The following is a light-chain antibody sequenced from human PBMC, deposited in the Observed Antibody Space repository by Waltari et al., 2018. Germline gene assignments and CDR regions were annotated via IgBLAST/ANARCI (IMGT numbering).Light chain of an antibody. Sequence: DIVMTQSPDSLAVSLGERATINCKSSQSVLYSSKNKNYLAWYQQKSGQPPKLLIYWASTRESGVPDRFSGSGSATHFTLIISSLQAADVAVYYCQQYYSTPWTFGPGTKLEIK. V-gene: IGKV4-1*01. CDR2: WAS. J-gene: IGKJ1*01. CDR1: QSVLYSSKNKNY. CDR3: QQYYSTPWT.